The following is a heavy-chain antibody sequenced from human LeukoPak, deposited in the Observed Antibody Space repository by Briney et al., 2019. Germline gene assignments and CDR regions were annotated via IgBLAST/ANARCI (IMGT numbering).Heavy chain of an antibody. V-gene: IGHV4-4*02. Sequence: SGTLSLTCAVSGGSISSSNWWSWVRQPPGKGLEWIGEIYHSGSTYYNPSLKSRVTISVDTSKNQFSLKLSSVTAADTAVYYCASPLISNYYGSGRALGYFDLWGRGTLVTVSS. CDR1: GGSISSSNW. CDR3: ASPLISNYYGSGRALGYFDL. D-gene: IGHD3-10*01. J-gene: IGHJ2*01. CDR2: IYHSGST.